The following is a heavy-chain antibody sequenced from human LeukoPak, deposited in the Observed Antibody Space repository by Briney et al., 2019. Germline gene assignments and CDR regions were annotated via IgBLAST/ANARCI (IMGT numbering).Heavy chain of an antibody. CDR1: GFTFSSYE. J-gene: IGHJ6*03. Sequence: PGGSLRLSCAASGFTFSSYEMNWVRQAPGKGLEWVSYISSSGSTIYYADSVKGRFTISRDNAKNSLYLQMNSLRAEDTAVYYCAKSGGGSYYYYYMDVWGKGTTVTISS. D-gene: IGHD2-15*01. CDR2: ISSSGSTI. V-gene: IGHV3-48*03. CDR3: AKSGGGSYYYYYMDV.